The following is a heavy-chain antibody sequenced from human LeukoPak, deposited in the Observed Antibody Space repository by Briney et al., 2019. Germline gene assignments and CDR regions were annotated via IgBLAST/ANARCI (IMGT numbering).Heavy chain of an antibody. CDR2: ISYDGSNK. V-gene: IGHV3-30*04. CDR3: SRDQTPYY. Sequence: GGSLRLSCAASGFTFSSYAMHWARQAPGKGLEWVAVISYDGSNKYYADSVKGRFTISRDNSKNTLYLQMNSLKTEDTAVYFCSRDQTPYYWGQGTLVTVSS. CDR1: GFTFSSYA. J-gene: IGHJ4*02.